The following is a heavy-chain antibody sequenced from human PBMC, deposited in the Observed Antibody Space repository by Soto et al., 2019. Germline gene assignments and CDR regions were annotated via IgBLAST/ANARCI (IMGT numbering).Heavy chain of an antibody. CDR2: ISYDGSNK. Sequence: GGSLRLSCAASGFTFSSYAMHWVRQAPGKGLEWVAVISYDGSNKYYADSVKGRFTISRDNSKNTLYLQMNSLRAEDTAVYYSARDGSSSWYSYYYGMDVRGQGTTVAVSS. D-gene: IGHD6-13*01. CDR3: ARDGSSSWYSYYYGMDV. CDR1: GFTFSSYA. J-gene: IGHJ6*02. V-gene: IGHV3-30-3*01.